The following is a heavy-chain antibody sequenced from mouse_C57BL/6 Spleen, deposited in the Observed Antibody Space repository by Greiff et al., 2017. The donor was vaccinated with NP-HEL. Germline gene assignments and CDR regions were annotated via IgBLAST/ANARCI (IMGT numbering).Heavy chain of an antibody. Sequence: QVQLKESGAELAKPGASVKLSCKASGYTFTSYWMHWVKQRPGQGLEWIGYINPSSGYTKYNQKFKDKATLTADKSSSTAYMQLSSLTYEDSAVDYCAREDSSGYSWFAYWGQGTLVTVSA. V-gene: IGHV1-7*01. CDR2: INPSSGYT. D-gene: IGHD3-2*02. J-gene: IGHJ3*01. CDR3: AREDSSGYSWFAY. CDR1: GYTFTSYW.